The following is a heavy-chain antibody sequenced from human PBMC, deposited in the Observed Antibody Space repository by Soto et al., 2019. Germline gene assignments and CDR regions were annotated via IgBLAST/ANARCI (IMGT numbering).Heavy chain of an antibody. Sequence: PSETLSLTCTVSGGSISSGGYYWSWIRQHPGKGLEWIGYIYYSGSTYYNPSLKSRVTISVDTSKNQFSLKLSSVTAADTAVYYCARAVRSHRNFDYWGQGTLVTVSS. CDR3: ARAVRSHRNFDY. J-gene: IGHJ4*02. V-gene: IGHV4-31*03. D-gene: IGHD2-15*01. CDR2: IYYSGST. CDR1: GGSISSGGYY.